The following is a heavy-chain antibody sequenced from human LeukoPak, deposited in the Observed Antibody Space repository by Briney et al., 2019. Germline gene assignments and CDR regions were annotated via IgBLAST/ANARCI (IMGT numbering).Heavy chain of an antibody. Sequence: KASETLSLTCAVYGGSFSGYYWSWIRQPPGKGLEWIGEINHSGSTNYNPSLKSRATISVDTSKNKFSLKLSSVTAADTAVYYCARGRYYYDSSGYYSRYYYYYMDVWGKGTTVTVSS. CDR1: GGSFSGYY. V-gene: IGHV4-34*01. CDR3: ARGRYYYDSSGYYSRYYYYYMDV. CDR2: INHSGST. J-gene: IGHJ6*03. D-gene: IGHD3-22*01.